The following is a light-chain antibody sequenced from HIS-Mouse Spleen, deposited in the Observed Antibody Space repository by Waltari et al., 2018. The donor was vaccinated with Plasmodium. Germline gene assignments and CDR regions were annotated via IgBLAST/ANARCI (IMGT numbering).Light chain of an antibody. Sequence: IVLTQSPATLSLSPGERATLSCRASQSVSSYLSWYQQKPGQAPRLLIYDASNRATGIPARFSGSGSGTDFTLTIRSLEPEDFALYYCQQRSNWPPTFGQGTRLEIK. V-gene: IGKV3-11*01. CDR3: QQRSNWPPT. J-gene: IGKJ5*01. CDR2: DAS. CDR1: QSVSSY.